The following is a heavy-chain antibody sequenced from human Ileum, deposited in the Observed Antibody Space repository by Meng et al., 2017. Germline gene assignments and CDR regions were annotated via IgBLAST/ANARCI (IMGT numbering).Heavy chain of an antibody. D-gene: IGHD3-10*01. Sequence: GESLKISCQGSGYSFTSYGISWVRQAPGQGLEWMGWISAYNGNTNYAQKLQGRVTMTTDTSTSTAYMELRSLRSDDTAVYYCARGYYGSGFVSSTAFDIWGQGTMITVSS. CDR1: GYSFTSYG. CDR2: ISAYNGNT. J-gene: IGHJ3*02. CDR3: ARGYYGSGFVSSTAFDI. V-gene: IGHV1-18*01.